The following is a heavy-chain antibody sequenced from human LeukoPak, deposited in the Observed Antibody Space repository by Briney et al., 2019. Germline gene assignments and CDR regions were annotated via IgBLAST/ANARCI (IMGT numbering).Heavy chain of an antibody. D-gene: IGHD5-12*01. J-gene: IGHJ4*02. CDR1: GFTFSSYW. V-gene: IGHV3-74*01. CDR2: IKYDDSDT. Sequence: GGSLRLSRAASGFTFSSYWMHWVRQAPGKGLVWVSRIKYDDSDTHYADSVKGRFTISRDNAKNTLYLQMNSLSAEDTAVYYCTTIRPDYWGQGTLVTVSS. CDR3: TTIRPDY.